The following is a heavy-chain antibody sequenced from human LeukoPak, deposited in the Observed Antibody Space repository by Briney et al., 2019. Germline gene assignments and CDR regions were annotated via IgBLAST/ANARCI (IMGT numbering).Heavy chain of an antibody. CDR1: GGSISSYY. D-gene: IGHD4-23*01. J-gene: IGHJ3*02. V-gene: IGHV4-59*01. CDR2: IYYSGST. Sequence: SETLSLTCTVSGGSISSYYWSWIRQPPGKGLEWIGYIYYSGSTNYNPSLKSRVTISVDTSKNQFSLKLSSVTAADTAVYYCARDFAAYPGGKDAFDIWGQGTMVTVSS. CDR3: ARDFAAYPGGKDAFDI.